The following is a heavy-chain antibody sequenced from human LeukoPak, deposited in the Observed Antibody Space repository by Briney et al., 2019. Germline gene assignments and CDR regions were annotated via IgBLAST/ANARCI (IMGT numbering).Heavy chain of an antibody. CDR1: GYTFTSYD. CDR2: MNPNSGNT. V-gene: IGHV1-8*01. Sequence: ASVKVSCKASGYTFTSYDINWVRQAPGQGLEWMGWMNPNSGNTGYAQKFQGRVTMTRNTSICTAYMELSSLRSEDTAVYYCARGQVYSSSWGDYYYGMDVWGQGTTVTVSS. J-gene: IGHJ6*02. CDR3: ARGQVYSSSWGDYYYGMDV. D-gene: IGHD6-13*01.